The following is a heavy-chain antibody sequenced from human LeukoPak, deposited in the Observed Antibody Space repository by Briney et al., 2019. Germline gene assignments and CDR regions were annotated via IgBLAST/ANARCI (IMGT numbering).Heavy chain of an antibody. J-gene: IGHJ4*02. D-gene: IGHD2-2*01. Sequence: SETLSLTCTVSGGSISSYYWSWIRQPPGKGLEWIGYIYYSGSTNYNPSLKSRVTIPVDTSKNQFSLKLSSVTAADTAVYYCARTPARRSFDYWGQGTLVTVSS. V-gene: IGHV4-59*01. CDR3: ARTPARRSFDY. CDR2: IYYSGST. CDR1: GGSISSYY.